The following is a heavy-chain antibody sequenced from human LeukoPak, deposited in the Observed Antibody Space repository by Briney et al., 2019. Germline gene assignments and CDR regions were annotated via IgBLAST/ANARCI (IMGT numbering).Heavy chain of an antibody. CDR3: AKDHVYYDFWSGYSPFDY. CDR2: IRYDGSNK. D-gene: IGHD3-3*01. CDR1: GFTFSSYG. Sequence: GGPLRLSCAASGFTFSSYGMHWVRQAPGKGLEWVAFIRYDGSNKYYADSVKGRFTISRDNSKNTLYLQMNSLRAEDTAVYYCAKDHVYYDFWSGYSPFDYWGQGTLVTVSS. V-gene: IGHV3-30*02. J-gene: IGHJ4*02.